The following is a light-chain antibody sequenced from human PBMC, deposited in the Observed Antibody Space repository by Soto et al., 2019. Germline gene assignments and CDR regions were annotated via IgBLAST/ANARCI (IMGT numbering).Light chain of an antibody. J-gene: IGLJ1*01. CDR1: SSNIGSNT. V-gene: IGLV1-44*01. Sequence: QSVLTQPPSAPGTPGQRATISCSGSSSNIGSNTVNWYQQLPGTAPKLLIYSNNQRPSGVPDRFSGSKSGTSASLAISGLQSEDEADYYCAAWDDSLNGYVFRTGTKVTVL. CDR3: AAWDDSLNGYV. CDR2: SNN.